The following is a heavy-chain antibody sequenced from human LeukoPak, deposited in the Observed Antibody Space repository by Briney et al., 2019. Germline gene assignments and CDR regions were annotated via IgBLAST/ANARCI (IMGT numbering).Heavy chain of an antibody. CDR3: ARPQGRTTVVFFDD. CDR1: GYTFTGYY. Sequence: ASVKVSCKASGYTFTGYYMHWVRQAPGQGLEWMGWINPNSGGTNYAQKFQGRVTMTRDTSTSTAYMALSRLRSDDAAVYYCARPQGRTTVVFFDDWGQGTLVTVSS. V-gene: IGHV1-2*02. D-gene: IGHD4-23*01. CDR2: INPNSGGT. J-gene: IGHJ4*02.